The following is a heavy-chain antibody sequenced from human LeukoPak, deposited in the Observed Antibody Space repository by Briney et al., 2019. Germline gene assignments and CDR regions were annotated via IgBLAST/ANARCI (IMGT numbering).Heavy chain of an antibody. Sequence: PSETLSLTCTVSGGSISSYYWSWIRQPPGQGLEWIGYIYYSGSTNYNPSLKSRVTISVDTSKNQFSLKLSSVTAADTAVYYCARDKRGRVDPERDAFDIWGQGTMVTVSS. CDR3: ARDKRGRVDPERDAFDI. V-gene: IGHV4-59*01. CDR1: GGSISSYY. J-gene: IGHJ3*02. D-gene: IGHD5-12*01. CDR2: IYYSGST.